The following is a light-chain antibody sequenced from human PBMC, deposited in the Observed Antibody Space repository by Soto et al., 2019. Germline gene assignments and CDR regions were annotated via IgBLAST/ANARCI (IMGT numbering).Light chain of an antibody. V-gene: IGKV1-39*01. Sequence: DTQITQSPSSPSASVGDRVPLACSASQTISIFLNWYQQKPGKAPKLLIYGASTLQGGVPSRFSGSGSGTDFTLTISRLQPEDFATYYCQRSYGSPPWTFGQGTKVDIK. CDR2: GAS. CDR3: QRSYGSPPWT. J-gene: IGKJ1*01. CDR1: QTISIF.